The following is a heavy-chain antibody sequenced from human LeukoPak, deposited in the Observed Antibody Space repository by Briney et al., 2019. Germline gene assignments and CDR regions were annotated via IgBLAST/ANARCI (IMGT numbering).Heavy chain of an antibody. J-gene: IGHJ5*02. V-gene: IGHV3-23*01. Sequence: GGSLRLSCAASGFTFSRYAMSWVRQAPGKGLEWVSAISGSGGSTYYADSVKGRFTISRDNSKNTLYLQMNSLRAEDTAVYYCAKDRGSNIAARCFDPWGQGTLVTVSS. D-gene: IGHD6-6*01. CDR2: ISGSGGST. CDR3: AKDRGSNIAARCFDP. CDR1: GFTFSRYA.